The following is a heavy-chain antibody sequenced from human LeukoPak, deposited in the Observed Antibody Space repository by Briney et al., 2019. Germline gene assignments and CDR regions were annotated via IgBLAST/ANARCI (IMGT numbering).Heavy chain of an antibody. V-gene: IGHV1-18*01. Sequence: GASVKVSCKASGYTFTSYGISWVRQAPGQGLEWMGWISAYNGNTNYAQKLQGRVTMTTDTSTSTAYMELRSLRSDDTAVYYCARVGYYGSGAEDAFDIWGQGTMVTVSS. CDR3: ARVGYYGSGAEDAFDI. CDR1: GYTFTSYG. J-gene: IGHJ3*02. CDR2: ISAYNGNT. D-gene: IGHD3-10*01.